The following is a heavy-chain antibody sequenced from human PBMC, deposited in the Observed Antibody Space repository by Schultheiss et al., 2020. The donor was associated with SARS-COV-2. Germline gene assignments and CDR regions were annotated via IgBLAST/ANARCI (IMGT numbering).Heavy chain of an antibody. CDR1: GGSISSSSYY. Sequence: SETLSLTCTVSGGSISSSSYYWGWIRQPPGKGLEWIGSIYYSGSTYYNPSLKSRVTISVDTSKNQFSLKLSSVTAADTAVYYCARGRMGYSSGWYYYYYGMDVWGQGTTVTVSS. J-gene: IGHJ6*02. CDR2: IYYSGST. CDR3: ARGRMGYSSGWYYYYYGMDV. D-gene: IGHD6-19*01. V-gene: IGHV4-39*01.